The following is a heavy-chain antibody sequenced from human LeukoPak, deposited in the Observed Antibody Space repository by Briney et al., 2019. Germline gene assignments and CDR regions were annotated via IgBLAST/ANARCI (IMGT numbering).Heavy chain of an antibody. CDR3: ARDGSSWYDAFDI. V-gene: IGHV3-23*01. Sequence: GGSLRLSCAASGFTFSSYAMSWVRQAPGKGLEWVSAISGSGGSTYYADSVKGRFTISRDNSKNTLYLQMNSLRAEDTAVYYCARDGSSWYDAFDIWGQGTMVTVSS. D-gene: IGHD6-13*01. CDR2: ISGSGGST. CDR1: GFTFSSYA. J-gene: IGHJ3*02.